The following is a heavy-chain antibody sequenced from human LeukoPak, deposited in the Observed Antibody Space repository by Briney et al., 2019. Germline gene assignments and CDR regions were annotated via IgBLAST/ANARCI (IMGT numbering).Heavy chain of an antibody. CDR3: ARDFGYSSSWYRFDY. V-gene: IGHV1-18*01. Sequence: GASVKVSCKASGYTFTSYGISWVRQAPGQGLEWMGWISAYNGNTNYAQKLQGRVTMTTDTSTSTAYMELRSLRSDDTAVYYCARDFGYSSSWYRFDYWGRGTLVTVSS. CDR2: ISAYNGNT. J-gene: IGHJ4*02. CDR1: GYTFTSYG. D-gene: IGHD6-13*01.